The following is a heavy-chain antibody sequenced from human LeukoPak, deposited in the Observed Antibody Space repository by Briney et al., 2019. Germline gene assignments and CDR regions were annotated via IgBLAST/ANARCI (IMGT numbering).Heavy chain of an antibody. CDR3: ARGQTSTTRHFDY. CDR1: GFTFCRYS. J-gene: IGHJ4*02. D-gene: IGHD1-1*01. V-gene: IGHV3-23*01. Sequence: PGGSLRLSCEASGFTFCRYSIAWVRQAPRKGLEWVSIISDDSSDTHYSDSLKGRFTLSRDNSWKTLSLQMNSLRVEDTAVYYCARGQTSTTRHFDYWGQGTVVTVSS. CDR2: ISDDSSDT.